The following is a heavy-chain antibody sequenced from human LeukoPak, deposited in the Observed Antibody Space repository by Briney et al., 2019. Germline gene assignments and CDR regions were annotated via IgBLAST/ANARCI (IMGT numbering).Heavy chain of an antibody. CDR2: IYYSGST. D-gene: IGHD2-15*01. Sequence: KISETLSLTCTVSGGSISSGGYYWSWIRQPPGKGLEWIGYIYYSGSTNYNPSLKSRVTISVDTSKNQFSLKLSSVTAADTAVYYCAREICSGGSCYFDYWGQGTLVTVSS. J-gene: IGHJ4*02. CDR3: AREICSGGSCYFDY. V-gene: IGHV4-61*08. CDR1: GGSISSGGYY.